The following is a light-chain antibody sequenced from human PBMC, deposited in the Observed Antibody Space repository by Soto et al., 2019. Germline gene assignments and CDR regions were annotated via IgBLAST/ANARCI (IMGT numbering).Light chain of an antibody. V-gene: IGKV3-20*01. CDR2: GAS. CDR3: QQYGSSPPPIT. Sequence: EIVLTQSPGAQALSPGERATLSSRASQSVSSSYLAWYQQKPGQAPRLLIYGASSRATGIPDRFSGSGSGTDFTLTISRLEPEDFAVYYCQQYGSSPPPITFGQGTRLEI. J-gene: IGKJ5*01. CDR1: QSVSSSY.